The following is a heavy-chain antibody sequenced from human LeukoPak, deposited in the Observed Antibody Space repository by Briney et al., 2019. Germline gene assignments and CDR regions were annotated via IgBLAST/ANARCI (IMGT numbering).Heavy chain of an antibody. CDR2: IYPGDSDT. CDR1: GYSFTSYW. CDR3: ARQARESGSGRAGAFDI. Sequence: GASLQISCKGSGYSFTSYWIGWVRQMPGKGLEWMGIIYPGDSDTRYSPSFQGQVTISADKSISTAYLQWSSLKASDTAMYYCARQARESGSGRAGAFDIWGQGTMITVSS. V-gene: IGHV5-51*01. D-gene: IGHD3-10*01. J-gene: IGHJ3*02.